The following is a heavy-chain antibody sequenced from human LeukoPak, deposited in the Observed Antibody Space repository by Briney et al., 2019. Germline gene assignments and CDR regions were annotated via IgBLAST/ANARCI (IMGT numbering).Heavy chain of an antibody. V-gene: IGHV4-34*01. J-gene: IGHJ4*02. Sequence: SETLSLTCAVYGGSFSGYYWSWIRQPPGKGLEWIGEINHSGSTNYNPSLKRRVTISVDTSKNQFSLKLSSVTAADTAVYYCARTSSSGLVGGYYFDYWGQGTLVTVSS. CDR2: INHSGST. CDR3: ARTSSSGLVGGYYFDY. CDR1: GGSFSGYY. D-gene: IGHD6-19*01.